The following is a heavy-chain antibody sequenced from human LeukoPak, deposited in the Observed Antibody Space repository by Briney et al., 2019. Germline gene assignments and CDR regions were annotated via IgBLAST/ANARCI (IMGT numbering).Heavy chain of an antibody. J-gene: IGHJ5*02. CDR3: AKNKQQWLVLDWFDP. V-gene: IGHV3-30*18. D-gene: IGHD6-19*01. CDR1: GFTFSSYG. Sequence: GGSLRLSCAASGFTFSSYGMHWVRQAPGKGLEWVAVISYDGSDKYYADSVKGRFTISRDNSKNTLYLQMNSLRAEDTAVYYCAKNKQQWLVLDWFDPWGQGTLVTVSS. CDR2: ISYDGSDK.